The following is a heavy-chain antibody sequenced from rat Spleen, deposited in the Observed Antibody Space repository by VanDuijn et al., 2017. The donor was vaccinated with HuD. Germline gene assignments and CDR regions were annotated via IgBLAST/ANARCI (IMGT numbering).Heavy chain of an antibody. D-gene: IGHD4-3*01. CDR2: ISPSGGAT. V-gene: IGHV5S13*01. Sequence: EVQLVESDGGLVQPGRSLKLSCAASGFTFNKYDMAWVRQAPTKGLEWIASISPSGGATYYRDSVKGRFTVSRDNAKNTLYLQLDSLRSEDTATYYCVRQDTSGYSNWFAYWGQGTLVTVSS. J-gene: IGHJ3*01. CDR3: VRQDTSGYSNWFAY. CDR1: GFTFNKYD.